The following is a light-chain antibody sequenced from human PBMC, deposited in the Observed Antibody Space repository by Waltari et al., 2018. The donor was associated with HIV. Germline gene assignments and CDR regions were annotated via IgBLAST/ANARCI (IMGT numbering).Light chain of an antibody. CDR1: SSNIGGNT. CDR2: YNN. V-gene: IGLV1-44*01. J-gene: IGLJ1*01. Sequence: QSVLTQPPSASGTPGQRVTISCSGSSSNIGGNTVSWYQQLPGPAPKLLIYYNNERPSGCPDRFPGSKSGTSASLAISGLQSDDEAHYYCATWDASLHDFYVFGTGTKVTVL. CDR3: ATWDASLHDFYV.